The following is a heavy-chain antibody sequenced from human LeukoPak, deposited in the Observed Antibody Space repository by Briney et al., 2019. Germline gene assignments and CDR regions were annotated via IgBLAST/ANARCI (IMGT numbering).Heavy chain of an antibody. D-gene: IGHD2-21*02. Sequence: GGSLRLSCAASGFTFSDYYMNWIRQAPGKGLEWVSYISSSGTTIYYADFVKGRFTISRDNTKNSLYLQMNSLRAEDTAVYYCAKDLGVTTFDYWGQGTLVTVSA. CDR3: AKDLGVTTFDY. CDR1: GFTFSDYY. V-gene: IGHV3-11*01. J-gene: IGHJ4*02. CDR2: ISSSGTTI.